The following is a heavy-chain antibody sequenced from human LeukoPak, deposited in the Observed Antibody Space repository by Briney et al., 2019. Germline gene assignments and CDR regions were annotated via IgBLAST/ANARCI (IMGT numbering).Heavy chain of an antibody. CDR1: GVSISGYY. D-gene: IGHD1/OR15-1a*01. CDR2: INHSGST. V-gene: IGHV4-34*01. CDR3: ARGCLWNRSFDY. J-gene: IGHJ4*02. Sequence: SETLSLTCTVSGVSISGYYWSWIRQPPGKGLEWIGEINHSGSTNYNPSLKSRVTISVDTSKNQFSLKLSSVTAADTAVYYCARGCLWNRSFDYWGQGTLVTVSS.